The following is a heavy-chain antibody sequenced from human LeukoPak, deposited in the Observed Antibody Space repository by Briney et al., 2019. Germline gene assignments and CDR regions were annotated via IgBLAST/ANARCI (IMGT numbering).Heavy chain of an antibody. J-gene: IGHJ4*02. CDR1: GGFITGNY. Sequence: SETLSLTCSVSGGFITGNYWSWIRQPAGKGLEWIGRIYSSGSTDYNFSLKSRLTMSLDTSKNQFSLKLNSVTAADTAVYYCARDPGSYLGYWGQGILVTVSS. D-gene: IGHD3-10*01. CDR3: ARDPGSYLGY. CDR2: IYSSGST. V-gene: IGHV4-4*07.